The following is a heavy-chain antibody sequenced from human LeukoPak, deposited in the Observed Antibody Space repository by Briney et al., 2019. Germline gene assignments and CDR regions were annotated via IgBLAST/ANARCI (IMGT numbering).Heavy chain of an antibody. V-gene: IGHV3-7*04. J-gene: IGHJ4*02. CDR3: ARGDKFSGDY. D-gene: IGHD2-15*01. CDR2: IHQDGNEK. CDR1: GFTFSTYW. Sequence: QPGGSLRLSCAASGFTFSTYWMSWVRQAPGKGLEWVANIHQDGNEKYYVDSVKARFTISRVNAKNSLYLQMNSLRAEDTAVYYCARGDKFSGDYWGQGTLVTVSS.